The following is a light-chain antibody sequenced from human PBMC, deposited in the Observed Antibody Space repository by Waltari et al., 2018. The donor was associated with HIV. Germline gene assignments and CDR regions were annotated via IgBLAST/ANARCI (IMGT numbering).Light chain of an antibody. CDR2: SNN. Sequence: QSVLTPPPSASGTPGQRVTISCSGSRSNIGSNTVNWYQQLPGTAPKLLIYSNNQRPSGVPDRFSGSKSGTSASLAISGLQSEVEADYYCATWDDSLNGPVFGGGTQLTVL. CDR3: ATWDDSLNGPV. V-gene: IGLV1-44*01. J-gene: IGLJ2*01. CDR1: RSNIGSNT.